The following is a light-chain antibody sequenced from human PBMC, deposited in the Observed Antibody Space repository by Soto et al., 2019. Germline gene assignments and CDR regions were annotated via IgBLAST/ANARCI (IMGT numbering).Light chain of an antibody. CDR1: LDVNSY. CDR3: QHYVERSPIT. Sequence: VLTQSPATLSLSPGERATLSCRASLDVNSYLAWYQQKPGQAPRLLISGASSRATGILDRFSGSGSGTDFTLTISRLEPEDFALYYCQHYVERSPITFGQGTRLEIK. J-gene: IGKJ5*01. CDR2: GAS. V-gene: IGKV3-20*01.